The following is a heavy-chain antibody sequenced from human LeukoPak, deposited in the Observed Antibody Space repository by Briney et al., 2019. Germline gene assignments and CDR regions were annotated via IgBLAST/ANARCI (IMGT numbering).Heavy chain of an antibody. V-gene: IGHV1-2*02. CDR2: INLNTGAT. J-gene: IGHJ4*02. Sequence: ASVKVSCKASGYTFTGYYMFWVRQAPGQGLEWMGWINLNTGATKYAQNFQGRVTLTRDTSIRTTFMELSSLRSDDTAFYCCARDERFCNGDNHYPDLGYWGQGTLVTVSS. CDR3: ARDERFCNGDNHYPDLGY. CDR1: GYTFTGYY. D-gene: IGHD2-15*01.